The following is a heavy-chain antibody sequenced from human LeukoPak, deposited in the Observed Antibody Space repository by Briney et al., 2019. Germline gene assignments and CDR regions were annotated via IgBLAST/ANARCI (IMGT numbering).Heavy chain of an antibody. Sequence: PSETLSLNCTVSGGSISSSTYYWSWIRQPPGKGLEWIGEINHSGSTNYNPSLKSRVTISVDTSKNQFSLKLSSVTAADTAVYYCARVPRMTKPDFDPWGQGTLVTVSS. CDR1: GGSISSSTYY. CDR3: ARVPRMTKPDFDP. CDR2: INHSGST. D-gene: IGHD4-11*01. J-gene: IGHJ5*02. V-gene: IGHV4-39*07.